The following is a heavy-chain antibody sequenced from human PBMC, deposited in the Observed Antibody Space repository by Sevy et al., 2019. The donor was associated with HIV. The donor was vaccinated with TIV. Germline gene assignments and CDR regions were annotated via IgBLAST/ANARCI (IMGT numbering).Heavy chain of an antibody. J-gene: IGHJ4*02. Sequence: GGSLRLSCAASGFTFSSYVMSWVRQAPGGGLEWVSGIIGRGDSTYYANSAKGRFTNSIDTTKNTLYLQMNSLRAEDTAVYYCAERPFTHAGGPGLDDWGQGTLVTVSS. V-gene: IGHV3-23*01. D-gene: IGHD2-15*01. CDR1: GFTFSSYV. CDR3: AERPFTHAGGPGLDD. CDR2: IIGRGDST.